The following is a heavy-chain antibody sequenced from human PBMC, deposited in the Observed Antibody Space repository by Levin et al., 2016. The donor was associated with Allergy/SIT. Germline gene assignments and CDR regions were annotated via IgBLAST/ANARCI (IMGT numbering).Heavy chain of an antibody. CDR2: IKQDGGEK. CDR1: GFTFSSYW. CDR3: ARDPLIAGATGSADS. Sequence: GGSLRLSCAVSGFTFSSYWMSWVRQAPGKGLEWVANIKQDGGEKNYVGSVKGRFTISRDNAKNSLYLQMNSLRAEDTAVYYCARDPLIAGATGSADSWGQGTLVTVSS. D-gene: IGHD1-26*01. J-gene: IGHJ4*02. V-gene: IGHV3-7*05.